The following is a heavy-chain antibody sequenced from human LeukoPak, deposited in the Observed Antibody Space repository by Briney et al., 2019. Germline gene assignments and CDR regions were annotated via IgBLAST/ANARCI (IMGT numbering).Heavy chain of an antibody. CDR2: TKSKTDGGTT. CDR1: GFTFDDYA. CDR3: TTVQSYYYDSSGYYIIDY. Sequence: GGSLRLSCAASGFTFDDYAMYWVRQAPGKGLEWVGRTKSKTDGGTTDYAAPVKGRFTISRDDSKNSLYLQMNSLKTEDTAVYYCTTVQSYYYDSSGYYIIDYWGQGTLVTVSS. V-gene: IGHV3-15*01. D-gene: IGHD3-22*01. J-gene: IGHJ4*02.